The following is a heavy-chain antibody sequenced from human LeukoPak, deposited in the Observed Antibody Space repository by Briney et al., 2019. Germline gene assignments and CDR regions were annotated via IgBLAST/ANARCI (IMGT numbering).Heavy chain of an antibody. D-gene: IGHD5-12*01. Sequence: ASVKVSCKASGYTFTGHYMHWVRQAPGQGLERMGWINPNSGGTNYAQKFQGRVTMTRDTSISTAYMELSRLRSDDTAVYYCASGDLGYSGHDRAPFDPWGQGTLVTVSS. CDR1: GYTFTGHY. V-gene: IGHV1-2*02. CDR3: ASGDLGYSGHDRAPFDP. J-gene: IGHJ5*02. CDR2: INPNSGGT.